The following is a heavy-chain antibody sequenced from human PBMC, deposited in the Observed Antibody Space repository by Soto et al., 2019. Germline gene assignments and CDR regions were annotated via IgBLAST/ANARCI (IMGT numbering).Heavy chain of an antibody. Sequence: QVQLVQSGAEVKKPGSSVKVSCKASGGTFSNYAISWVRQAPGQGLEWMGGITPIFGTTTYAQRLQGRVTITADESSTTAHMELSSLRSEDTAVYYCARGNPFNYAGFDVWGQGTTVAVSS. J-gene: IGHJ6*02. D-gene: IGHD3-16*01. CDR3: ARGNPFNYAGFDV. V-gene: IGHV1-69*01. CDR2: ITPIFGTT. CDR1: GGTFSNYA.